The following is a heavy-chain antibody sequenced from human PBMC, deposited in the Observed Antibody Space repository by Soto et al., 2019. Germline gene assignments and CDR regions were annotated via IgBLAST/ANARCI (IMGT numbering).Heavy chain of an antibody. J-gene: IGHJ5*02. D-gene: IGHD3-22*01. CDR2: IYYSGST. V-gene: IGHV4-30-4*01. Sequence: QVQLQESGPGLVKPSQTLSLTCTVSGGSISSGDYYWSWIRQPPGKGLEWIGYIYYSGSTYYNPSLKSRVTISVDTSKNQFSLKLSSVTAADTAVYYCAREAYYDSSGYLRDWFDPWGQGTLVTVSS. CDR1: GGSISSGDYY. CDR3: AREAYYDSSGYLRDWFDP.